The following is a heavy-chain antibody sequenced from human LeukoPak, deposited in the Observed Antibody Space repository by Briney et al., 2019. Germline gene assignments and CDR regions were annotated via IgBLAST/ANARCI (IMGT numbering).Heavy chain of an antibody. CDR1: GFTFSSYG. J-gene: IGHJ4*02. Sequence: GGSLRLSCSASGFTFSSYGMHWVRQAPGKGLEWVAFIRYDGSNKYYADSVKGRFTISRDNSKNTLYLQMNSLRAEDTAVYYCAKKELAARHDFDYWGQGTLVTVSS. D-gene: IGHD6-6*01. CDR3: AKKELAARHDFDY. V-gene: IGHV3-30*02. CDR2: IRYDGSNK.